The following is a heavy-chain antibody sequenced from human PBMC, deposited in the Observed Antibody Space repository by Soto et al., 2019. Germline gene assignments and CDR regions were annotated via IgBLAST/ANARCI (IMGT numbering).Heavy chain of an antibody. J-gene: IGHJ6*02. CDR2: IIPIFGVT. D-gene: IGHD2-15*01. V-gene: IGHV1-69*01. CDR1: GGTFSNYA. CDR3: ACRHIAVISYHYYGMDV. Sequence: QVQLVQSGAEAKKPGSSVKVSCKASGGTFSNYAIIWVRQAPGQGLEWMGGIIPIFGVTNYAQKFRGRVTMTADESASSADMEISSLRSDDAAVYVCACRHIAVISYHYYGMDVWGQGTTVTVSS.